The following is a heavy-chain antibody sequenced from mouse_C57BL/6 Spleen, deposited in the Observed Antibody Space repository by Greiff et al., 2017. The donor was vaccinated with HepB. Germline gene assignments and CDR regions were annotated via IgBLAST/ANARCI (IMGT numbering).Heavy chain of an antibody. D-gene: IGHD2-2*01. Sequence: VKLMESGPGLVAPSQSLSITCTVSGFSLTSYGVSWVRQPPGKGLEWLGVIWGDGGTNYHSALISRLSISMDNSTSKVFLKLNSLQTDDTATYDCAKVRLRLAMDYWGQGTSVTVSS. V-gene: IGHV2-3*01. CDR2: IWGDGGT. J-gene: IGHJ4*01. CDR1: GFSLTSYG. CDR3: AKVRLRLAMDY.